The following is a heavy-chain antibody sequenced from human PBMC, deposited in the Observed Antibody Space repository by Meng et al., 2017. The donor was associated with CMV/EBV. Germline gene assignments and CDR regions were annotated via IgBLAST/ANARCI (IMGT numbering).Heavy chain of an antibody. V-gene: IGHV4-39*07. D-gene: IGHD3-10*01. CDR3: VTWLWFGELSGYYFDY. CDR2: IYYSGST. CDR1: GGSISSSSYY. Sequence: PRLVTPPESPSLACTVSGGSISSSSYYWGWIRQPPGKGLEWIGSIYYSGSTYYNPSLKSRVTISVDTSKNQFSLKLSSVTAADTAVYYCVTWLWFGELSGYYFDYWGQGTLVTVSS. J-gene: IGHJ4*02.